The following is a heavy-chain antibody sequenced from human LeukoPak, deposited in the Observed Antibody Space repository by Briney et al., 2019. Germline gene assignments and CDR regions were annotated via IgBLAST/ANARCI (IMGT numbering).Heavy chain of an antibody. V-gene: IGHV3-23*01. D-gene: IGHD2-15*01. CDR1: GFTFSSYA. Sequence: QPGGSLRLSCAASGFTFSSYAMSWVRQAPGKGLEWVSTISGSGTSTYYADSVKGRFTISRDNSKNTLYVQMNSLRAEDTAVYYCAKDQSGYCSAGSCSAFDYWGQGTLVTVSS. CDR3: AKDQSGYCSAGSCSAFDY. J-gene: IGHJ4*02. CDR2: ISGSGTST.